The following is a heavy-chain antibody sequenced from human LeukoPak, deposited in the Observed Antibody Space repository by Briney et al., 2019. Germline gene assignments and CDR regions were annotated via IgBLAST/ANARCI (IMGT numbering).Heavy chain of an antibody. J-gene: IGHJ6*03. D-gene: IGHD3-10*01. CDR3: SLLLWFGEENYYMDV. CDR1: GFTFSSYE. Sequence: GGSLRLSCAASGFTFSSYEMNWVRQAPGKGLEWVSGINWNGGSTGYADSVKGRFTISRDNAKNSLYLQMNSLRAEDTAVYYCSLLLWFGEENYYMDVWGKGTTVTISS. V-gene: IGHV3-20*04. CDR2: INWNGGST.